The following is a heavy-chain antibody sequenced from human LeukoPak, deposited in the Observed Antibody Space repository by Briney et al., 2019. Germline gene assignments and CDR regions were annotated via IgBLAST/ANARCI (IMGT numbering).Heavy chain of an antibody. CDR3: ASTERCSTTCPLDY. V-gene: IGHV4-31*03. CDR2: IYYSGNT. D-gene: IGHD2-2*01. J-gene: IGHJ4*02. Sequence: SETLSLTCTVSGGSISSGSYYWSWIRQHPGKGLEWIGYIYYSGNTYYNPSLKSRVTISVDTSKNQFSLNLSSVTAADTAVYYCASTERCSTTCPLDYWGQGTLVTVSS. CDR1: GGSISSGSYY.